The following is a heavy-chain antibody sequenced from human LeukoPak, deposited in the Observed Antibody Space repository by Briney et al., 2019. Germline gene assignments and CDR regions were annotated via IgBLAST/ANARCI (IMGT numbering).Heavy chain of an antibody. CDR1: GYTFTSYY. D-gene: IGHD3-22*01. CDR3: ARDLPGADSSGYYYSSSFDY. CDR2: INPSGGST. V-gene: IGHV1-46*01. Sequence: ASVKASCKESGYTFTSYYMHWVRQAPGQGLEWMGIINPSGGSTSYAQKFQGRVTMTRDTSTSTVYMELSSLRSKDTAVYYCARDLPGADSSGYYYSSSFDYWGQGTLVTVSS. J-gene: IGHJ4*02.